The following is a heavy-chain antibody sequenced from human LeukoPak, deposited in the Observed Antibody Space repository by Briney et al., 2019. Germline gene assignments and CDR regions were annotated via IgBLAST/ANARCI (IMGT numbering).Heavy chain of an antibody. V-gene: IGHV3-30-3*01. CDR1: GFTFSSYA. CDR2: ISYDGSNK. CDR3: ARDRRYYDSPYYFDY. J-gene: IGHJ4*02. Sequence: GGSLRLSCAASGFTFSSYAMHWVRQAPGKGLEWVAVISYDGSNKYYADSVKGRFTISRDNSKNILYLQMNSLRADDTAVYYCARDRRYYDSPYYFDYWGQGTLVTVSS. D-gene: IGHD3-22*01.